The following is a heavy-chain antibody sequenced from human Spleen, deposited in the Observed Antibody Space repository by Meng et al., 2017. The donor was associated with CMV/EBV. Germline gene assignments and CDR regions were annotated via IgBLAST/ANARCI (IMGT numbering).Heavy chain of an antibody. J-gene: IGHJ4*02. V-gene: IGHV1-18*04. D-gene: IGHD6-19*01. CDR1: GYTFIGYD. Sequence: ASVKVSCKASGYTFIGYDLHWVRQAPGQGPEWMGWISAYNGDTMYAPKGQGRVTMTPDTSTSTAYMELRGLRSDDTAVYYCARDAGTIAVSGIGDYWGQGTLVTVSS. CDR2: ISAYNGDT. CDR3: ARDAGTIAVSGIGDY.